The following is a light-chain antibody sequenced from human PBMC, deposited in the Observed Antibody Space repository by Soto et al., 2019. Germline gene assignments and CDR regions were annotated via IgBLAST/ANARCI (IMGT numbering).Light chain of an antibody. CDR1: SSDVGGYNY. CDR2: DVS. CDR3: SSSGPV. Sequence: QSALTQPASVSGSPGQSITISCTGTSSDVGGYNYVSWYQQHPGKAPKLMIYDVSNRPSGVSNRFSGSKSGNTASLTISGLQAEDEADYYCSSSGPVFGGGTKVTVL. J-gene: IGLJ2*01. V-gene: IGLV2-14*01.